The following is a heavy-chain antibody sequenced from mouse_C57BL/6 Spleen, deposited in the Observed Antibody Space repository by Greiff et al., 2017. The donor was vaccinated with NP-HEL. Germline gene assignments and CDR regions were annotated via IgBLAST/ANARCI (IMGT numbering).Heavy chain of an antibody. CDR3: ARKGYSNYAMDY. CDR1: GYAFSSSW. V-gene: IGHV1-82*01. J-gene: IGHJ4*01. CDR2: IYPGDGAT. Sequence: QVQLQQSGPELVKPGASVKISCKASGYAFSSSWMNWVKQRPGKGLEWIGRIYPGDGATNYNGKFKGKATLTADKSSSTAYMQLSSLTSEDSAVYFCARKGYSNYAMDYWGQGTSVTVSS. D-gene: IGHD2-5*01.